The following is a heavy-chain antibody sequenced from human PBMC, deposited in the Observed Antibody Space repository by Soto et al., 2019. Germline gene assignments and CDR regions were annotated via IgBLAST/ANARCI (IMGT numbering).Heavy chain of an antibody. CDR1: GGSFSGYY. D-gene: IGHD1-26*01. CDR3: AREETVGATRY. J-gene: IGHJ4*02. V-gene: IGHV4-34*01. Sequence: SETLSLTCAVYGGSFSGYYWSWIRQPPGKGLEWIGEINHSGSTNYNPSLKSRVTISVDTSKNQFSLKLSSVTAADTAVYYCAREETVGATRYWGQGNLVTVSS. CDR2: INHSGST.